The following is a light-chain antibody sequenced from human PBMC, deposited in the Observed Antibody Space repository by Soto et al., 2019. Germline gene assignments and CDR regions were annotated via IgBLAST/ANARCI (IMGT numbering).Light chain of an antibody. J-gene: IGLJ1*01. V-gene: IGLV2-14*01. CDR3: RSYTSSSYV. CDR1: SSDVGGYNY. CDR2: EVS. Sequence: QSALTQPASVSGSPGQSITISCTGTSSDVGGYNYVSWYQQHPGKAPKLMIYEVSNRPSGVSNRFSGSKSGNTASLTICRLQAEDEAEYYCRSYTSSSYVFGTWTKVNVL.